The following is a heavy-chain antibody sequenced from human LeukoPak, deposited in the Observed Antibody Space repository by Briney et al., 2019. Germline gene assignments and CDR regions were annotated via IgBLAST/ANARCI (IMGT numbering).Heavy chain of an antibody. CDR3: ARLPYYYDNSGFRDYHYYMDV. CDR2: MFYSGST. CDR1: GDSMSRYY. Sequence: SETLSLTCTVSGDSMSRYYWTWIPQPPGKGLEGIEYMFYSGSTTYNPSLTRRITISVDTSKNQFSLKLRSVTAADTAVYYCARLPYYYDNSGFRDYHYYMDVWGKGTTVNVFS. V-gene: IGHV4-59*08. D-gene: IGHD3-22*01. J-gene: IGHJ6*03.